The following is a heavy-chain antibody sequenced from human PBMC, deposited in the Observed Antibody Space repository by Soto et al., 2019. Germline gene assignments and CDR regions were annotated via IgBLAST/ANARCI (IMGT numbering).Heavy chain of an antibody. D-gene: IGHD6-19*01. J-gene: IGHJ4*02. CDR3: ARHADSSGWWYFDY. CDR2: IDPSYSYT. V-gene: IGHV5-10-1*01. CDR1: GYXFTSYW. Sequence: EXLKIYCKSSGYXFTSYWLIWVRHMPGKGLEWMGRIDPSYSYTNYSPSFQFHVTISADKSISTAYLQWSSLKASDTAMYYCARHADSSGWWYFDYWGQGTLVPVSS.